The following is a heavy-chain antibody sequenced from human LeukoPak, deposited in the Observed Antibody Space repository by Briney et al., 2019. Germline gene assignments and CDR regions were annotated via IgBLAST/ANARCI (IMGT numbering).Heavy chain of an antibody. J-gene: IGHJ4*02. CDR3: ARDGVAGGYYFVY. CDR1: GFTFSSYE. V-gene: IGHV3-48*03. CDR2: ISSSGSTI. D-gene: IGHD6-19*01. Sequence: GSLRLTCAASGFTFSSYEMNWVRQAPGKGLEWVSYISSSGSTIYYADSVKGRFTISRYNDKSSLYLQMNSLRAEDTAFYYCARDGVAGGYYFVYCGQGTLVTVSS.